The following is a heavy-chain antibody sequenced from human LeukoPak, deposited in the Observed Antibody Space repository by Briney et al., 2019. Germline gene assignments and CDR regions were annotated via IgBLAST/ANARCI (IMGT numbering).Heavy chain of an antibody. Sequence: PSETLSLTCAVYGGSFSGYYWSWIRQPPGKGLEWIGEINHSGSTNYNPSLKSRVTISVDTSKNQFSLKLSSVTAADTAVYYCARLPITGRRRFDPWGQGTLVTVSS. D-gene: IGHD3-10*01. J-gene: IGHJ5*02. CDR3: ARLPITGRRRFDP. CDR2: INHSGST. V-gene: IGHV4-34*01. CDR1: GGSFSGYY.